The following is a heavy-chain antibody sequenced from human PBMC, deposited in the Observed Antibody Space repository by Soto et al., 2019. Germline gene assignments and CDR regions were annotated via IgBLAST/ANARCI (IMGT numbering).Heavy chain of an antibody. Sequence: SETLSLTCTVSCDSIGTTHSYWAWIRQSPGKGLEWIGNIHYSGSTYYMPSLRSRVTLSVDTSKNQFSLRLTSVTAEDTAVYYCARHEGNGNVWPLDYWGQGILVTVSS. CDR2: IHYSGST. D-gene: IGHD2-8*01. CDR3: ARHEGNGNVWPLDY. V-gene: IGHV4-39*01. J-gene: IGHJ4*02. CDR1: CDSIGTTHSY.